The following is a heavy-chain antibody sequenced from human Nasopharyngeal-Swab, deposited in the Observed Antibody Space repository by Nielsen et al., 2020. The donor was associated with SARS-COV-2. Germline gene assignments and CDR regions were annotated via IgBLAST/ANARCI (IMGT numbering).Heavy chain of an antibody. D-gene: IGHD3-22*01. CDR2: IYHSGST. Sequence: SETLSLTCAVSGGSISSGGYSWSWIRQPPGKGLEWIGYIYHSGSTYYNPSLKSRVTISVDGSKNQFSLKLSSVTAADTAVYYCARSDYYEYYAFDIWGQGTMVTVSS. CDR3: ARSDYYEYYAFDI. J-gene: IGHJ3*02. CDR1: GGSISSGGYS. V-gene: IGHV4-30-2*01.